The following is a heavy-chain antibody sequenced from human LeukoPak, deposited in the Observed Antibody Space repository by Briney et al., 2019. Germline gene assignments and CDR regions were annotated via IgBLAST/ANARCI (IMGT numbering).Heavy chain of an antibody. J-gene: IGHJ4*02. D-gene: IGHD5-24*01. CDR3: ARDGYNGFNYFDY. CDR1: EYTFISYY. CDR2: INPSGGST. Sequence: ASVKVSCKASEYTFISYYIHWVRQGPRQGLEWMGRINPSGGSTSYAQKFQGRVTMTRDTSTSTVYMELSSLRSEDTAVYYCARDGYNGFNYFDYWGQGTLVTVSS. V-gene: IGHV1-46*01.